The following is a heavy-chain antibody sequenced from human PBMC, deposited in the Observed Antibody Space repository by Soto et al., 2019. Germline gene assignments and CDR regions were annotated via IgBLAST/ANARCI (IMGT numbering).Heavy chain of an antibody. Sequence: GASVKVSCKASGYTFTSYGISWVRQAPGQGLEWMEWISAYNGNTNYAQKLQGRVTMTTDTSTSTAYMELRSQRSDDTAVYYCARDGIAAAGTAFDIWGQGTMVTVSS. CDR3: ARDGIAAAGTAFDI. CDR1: GYTFTSYG. J-gene: IGHJ3*02. V-gene: IGHV1-18*01. CDR2: ISAYNGNT. D-gene: IGHD6-13*01.